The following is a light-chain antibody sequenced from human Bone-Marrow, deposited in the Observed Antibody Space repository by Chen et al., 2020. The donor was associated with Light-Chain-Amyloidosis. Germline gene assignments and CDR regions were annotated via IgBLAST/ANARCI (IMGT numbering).Light chain of an antibody. V-gene: IGLV6-57*01. J-gene: IGLJ2*01. Sequence: NFMLTQPHSVSESPGKTVIISCTRSSGSIATNYVQWYQQRPGSSPTTVIYEDDQRPSGVPDRFSGSKSGNTASLTISGLQAEDEGDYYCGSYTGRYSVVFGGGTKLTVL. CDR1: SGSIATNY. CDR2: EDD. CDR3: GSYTGRYSVV.